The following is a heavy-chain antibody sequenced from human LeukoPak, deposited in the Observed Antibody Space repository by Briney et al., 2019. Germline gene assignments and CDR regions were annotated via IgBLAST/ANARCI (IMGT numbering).Heavy chain of an antibody. D-gene: IGHD4-17*01. CDR2: INSGGSVT. Sequence: GSLRLSCAASGFSFSTYIMNWVRQAPGKGLEWVAIINSGGSVTYYADSVRGRFTISRDNAKNSLYLQMNGLRDEDTAVYYCVRDNDDYKDDDSVYAFDIWGQGTMVTVSS. CDR1: GFSFSTYI. V-gene: IGHV3-48*02. J-gene: IGHJ3*02. CDR3: VRDNDDYKDDDSVYAFDI.